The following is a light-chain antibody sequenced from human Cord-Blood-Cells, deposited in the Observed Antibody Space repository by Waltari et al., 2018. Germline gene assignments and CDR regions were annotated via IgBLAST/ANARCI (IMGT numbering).Light chain of an antibody. V-gene: IGKV1-39*01. J-gene: IGKJ4*01. CDR3: QQRYSTPLT. Sequence: DSQMTQSPSSLSASVGDRVTITCRASQSISSYLNWYQQKPGKAPTLLIYAASSLQSGVPSRFSGSGSGTDFTLTISSLQPEDFAPYYCQQRYSTPLTVGGGTKVEIK. CDR1: QSISSY. CDR2: AAS.